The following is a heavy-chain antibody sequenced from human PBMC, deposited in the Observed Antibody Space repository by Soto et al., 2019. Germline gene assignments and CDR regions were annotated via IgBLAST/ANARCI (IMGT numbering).Heavy chain of an antibody. D-gene: IGHD5-12*01. J-gene: IGHJ4*02. CDR1: GFTFSNYW. CDR2: INKDGSER. V-gene: IGHV3-7*01. Sequence: EVQLLESGGGLVQPGGSLRLSCAASGFTFSNYWLSWVRQAPGKGLEWVANINKDGSERYYADSVDGRFTVSRDNAENSLNLQMNRLRGEDTAVYYCARVYLMATITSLEYWGQGTLVTVSS. CDR3: ARVYLMATITSLEY.